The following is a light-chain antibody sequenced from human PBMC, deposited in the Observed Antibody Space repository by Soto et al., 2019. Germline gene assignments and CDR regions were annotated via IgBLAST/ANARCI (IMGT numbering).Light chain of an antibody. V-gene: IGKV3-11*01. CDR2: DAS. J-gene: IGKJ1*01. Sequence: EIVLTQSPATLSLSPGERATLSCRASQSVSRSLAWYQQKPGQAPRLLIYDASNRATGIPARFSGSGSGTDFTLTISGVEFEDIAVYYCQKRRKLWTFGQGTKVEVK. CDR3: QKRRKLWT. CDR1: QSVSRS.